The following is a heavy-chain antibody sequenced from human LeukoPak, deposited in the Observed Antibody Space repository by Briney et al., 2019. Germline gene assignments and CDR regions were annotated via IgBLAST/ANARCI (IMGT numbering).Heavy chain of an antibody. V-gene: IGHV3-21*01. CDR2: ISSSSNYI. Sequence: GGSLRLSCAASGFTFSSYSMNWVRQAPGKGLEWVSSISSSSNYIYYADSVKGRFTISRDDAKNSLFLQMNSLRAEDTAVYYCARDGVHDPPFDYWGQGTLVTVSS. CDR1: GFTFSSYS. J-gene: IGHJ4*02. D-gene: IGHD1-1*01. CDR3: ARDGVHDPPFDY.